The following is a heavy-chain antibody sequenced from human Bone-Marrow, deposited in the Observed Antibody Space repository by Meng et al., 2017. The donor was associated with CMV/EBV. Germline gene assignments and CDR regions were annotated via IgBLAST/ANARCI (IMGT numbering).Heavy chain of an antibody. J-gene: IGHJ4*02. D-gene: IGHD2-2*01. CDR2: IYYSGST. V-gene: IGHV4-31*03. CDR3: ARERVVVVPAAMGGYFDY. CDR1: GGSISSGGYY. Sequence: QVQLQESGPGLVKPSQTLSLTCTVSGGSISSGGYYWSWIRQHPGKGLEWIGYIYYSGSTYYNPSLKSRVTISVDTSKNQFSLKLSSVTAADTAVYYCARERVVVVPAAMGGYFDYWGQGTLVTVSS.